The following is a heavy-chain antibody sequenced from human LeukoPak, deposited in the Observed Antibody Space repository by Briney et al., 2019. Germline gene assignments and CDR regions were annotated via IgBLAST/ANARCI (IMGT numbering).Heavy chain of an antibody. J-gene: IGHJ4*02. Sequence: PSETLSLTCTVSGYSINGGYYWGWIRQPPGKGLEWVSAISGSGGSTYYADSVKGRFTISRDNSKNTLYLQMNSLRAEDTAVYYCAKALDFWGGVFDYWGQGTLVIVSS. V-gene: IGHV3-23*01. CDR1: GYSINGGY. CDR3: AKALDFWGGVFDY. CDR2: ISGSGGST. D-gene: IGHD3-3*01.